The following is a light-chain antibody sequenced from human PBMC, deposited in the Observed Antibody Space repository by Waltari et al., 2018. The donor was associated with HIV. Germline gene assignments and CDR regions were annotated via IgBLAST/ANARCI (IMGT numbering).Light chain of an antibody. CDR1: PGISNY. CDR3: QKYNSAPWT. J-gene: IGKJ1*01. Sequence: DIQMTQSPSSLSASVGNRVTITCRARPGISNYLAWYQQKPGKVPKLLIFAASTLQSGAPSRFSGSGSGTDFTLTISSLQPEDVATYYCQKYNSAPWTFGQGTKVEIK. V-gene: IGKV1-27*01. CDR2: AAS.